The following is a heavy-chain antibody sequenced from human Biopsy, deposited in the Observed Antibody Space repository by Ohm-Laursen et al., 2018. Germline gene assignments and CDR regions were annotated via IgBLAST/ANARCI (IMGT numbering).Heavy chain of an antibody. D-gene: IGHD4-17*01. CDR3: TKGQDYGDYGMDV. J-gene: IGHJ6*02. Sequence: SLRLSCTASGFTFDDHAMHWVRQPPGKGLEWVSGISWNSDKIGYADSVKGRFTISRDNAKNSLYLQMNSLRAEDTAFYYRTKGQDYGDYGMDVWGQGTTVTVSS. V-gene: IGHV3-9*01. CDR2: ISWNSDKI. CDR1: GFTFDDHA.